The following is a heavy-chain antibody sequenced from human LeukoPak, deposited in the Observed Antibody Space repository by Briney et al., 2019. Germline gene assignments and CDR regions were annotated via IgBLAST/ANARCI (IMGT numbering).Heavy chain of an antibody. J-gene: IGHJ5*02. Sequence: PGGSLRLSCADSGFICRIYNMNSVRQAPGNGLEWVSSISSSSSYIYYADSVKGRFTISRDNAKNSLYLQMNSLRAEDTAVYYCARDVNSAWGQGTLVTVSS. V-gene: IGHV3-21*01. CDR1: GFICRIYN. CDR2: ISSSSSYI. D-gene: IGHD1/OR15-1a*01. CDR3: ARDVNSA.